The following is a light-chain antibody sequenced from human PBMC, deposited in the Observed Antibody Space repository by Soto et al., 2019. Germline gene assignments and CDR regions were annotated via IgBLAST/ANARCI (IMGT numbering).Light chain of an antibody. CDR2: GAS. CDR3: QQYGSSPPRIT. CDR1: QSVSSSY. V-gene: IGKV3-20*01. J-gene: IGKJ5*01. Sequence: ESVLTQSPGTLCLSPWARATVCCRASQSVSSSYLAWYQQKPGQAPRLLIYGASSRATGIPDRFSGSGSGTDFTLTISRLEPEDFAVYYCQQYGSSPPRITFGQGTGLEIK.